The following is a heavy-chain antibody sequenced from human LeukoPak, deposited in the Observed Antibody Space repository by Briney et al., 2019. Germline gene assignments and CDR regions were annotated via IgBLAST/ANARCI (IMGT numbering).Heavy chain of an antibody. CDR3: ASLITMVRGFSLPPADDAFDI. CDR1: GFTFSSYA. D-gene: IGHD3-10*01. V-gene: IGHV3-23*01. Sequence: GGSLRLSCAASGFTFSSYAMSWVRQAPGKGLEWVSAISGSGGSIGYADSVKGRFTISRDNAKNSLYLQMNSLRAEDTAVYYCASLITMVRGFSLPPADDAFDIWGQGTMVTVSS. CDR2: ISGSGGSI. J-gene: IGHJ3*02.